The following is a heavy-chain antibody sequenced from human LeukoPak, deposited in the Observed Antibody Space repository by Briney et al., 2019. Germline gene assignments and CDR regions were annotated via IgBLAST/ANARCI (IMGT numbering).Heavy chain of an antibody. Sequence: GGSLRLSCAASGFTFSSYAMSWVRQAPGKGLKWVSAISGSGYSTYYADSVKGRFTISRDNSKNTLYLQTNSLRAEDTAVYYCAKDRVSSSWPYDAFDIWGQGTMVTVSS. D-gene: IGHD6-13*01. CDR2: ISGSGYST. CDR1: GFTFSSYA. CDR3: AKDRVSSSWPYDAFDI. J-gene: IGHJ3*02. V-gene: IGHV3-23*01.